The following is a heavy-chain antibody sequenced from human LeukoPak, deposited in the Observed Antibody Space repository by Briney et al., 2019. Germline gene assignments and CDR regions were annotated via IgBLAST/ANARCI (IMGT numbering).Heavy chain of an antibody. J-gene: IGHJ6*03. CDR1: GGSISSSSYY. D-gene: IGHD2-15*01. CDR3: ARHKNFVRGSYYYYMDV. Sequence: SETLSLTCTVSGGSISSSSYYWGWIRPPPGKGLESIGSIYYSGSTYYNPSPKSRVTISVDTSKNQFSLKLSSVTAADTAVYYCARHKNFVRGSYYYYMDVWGKGTTVTVSS. CDR2: IYYSGST. V-gene: IGHV4-39*01.